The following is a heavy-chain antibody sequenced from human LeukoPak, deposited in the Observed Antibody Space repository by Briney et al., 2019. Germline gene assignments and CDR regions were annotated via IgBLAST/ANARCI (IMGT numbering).Heavy chain of an antibody. CDR1: GFTFSSYW. CDR2: ISANGRIT. CDR3: AKGGYSGYRPLTFFES. J-gene: IGHJ4*02. D-gene: IGHD5-12*01. V-gene: IGHV3-23*01. Sequence: GGFLRLSCADSGFTFSSYWMSWVRQAPGKGLEWVSGISANGRITYYGDSLKGRFNISRDNSKTTVYLQMHSLRVEDTAIYYCAKGGYSGYRPLTFFESWGQGTLVSVSS.